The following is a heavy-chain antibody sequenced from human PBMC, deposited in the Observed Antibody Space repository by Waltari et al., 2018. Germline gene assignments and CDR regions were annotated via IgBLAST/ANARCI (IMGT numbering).Heavy chain of an antibody. Sequence: QMQLQESGPGLVKPSGTLSLTCTVSGDSMSSGDWWSWVRQPPEKGLEWIGQIQRSGRTNYNPSLESRVTISIDPSNNHFSLQVTSTTAADTAVYYCARDRGRGIYLDSWGRGTLVTVSP. CDR2: IQRSGRT. J-gene: IGHJ4*02. CDR3: ARDRGRGIYLDS. CDR1: GDSMSSGDW. D-gene: IGHD2-15*01. V-gene: IGHV4-4*02.